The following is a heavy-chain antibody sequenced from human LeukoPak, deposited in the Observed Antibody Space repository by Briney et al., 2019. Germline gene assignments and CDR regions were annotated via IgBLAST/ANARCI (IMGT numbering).Heavy chain of an antibody. CDR1: GGSISSGSYY. J-gene: IGHJ4*02. Sequence: KPSETLSLTCTVSGGSISSGSYYWSWIRQPAGKGLEWIGRIYTSGSTNYNPSLKSRVTISVDTSKNQFSLKLSSVTAADTAVYYCARGTARSGWLQPFDYWGQGTLVTVSS. CDR2: IYTSGST. V-gene: IGHV4-61*02. CDR3: ARGTARSGWLQPFDY. D-gene: IGHD5-24*01.